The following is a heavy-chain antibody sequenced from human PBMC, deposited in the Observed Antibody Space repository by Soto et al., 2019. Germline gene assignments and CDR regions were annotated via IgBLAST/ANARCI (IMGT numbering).Heavy chain of an antibody. CDR1: GFTFSSYA. CDR2: ISYDGSNK. CDR3: ARGVAAGTSTN. D-gene: IGHD6-13*01. J-gene: IGHJ4*02. Sequence: GGSLRLSCAASGFTFSSYAMHWVRQAPGKGLEWVAVISYDGSNKYYADSVKGRFTISRDNSKNTLYLQMNSLRAEDTAVYYCARGVAAGTSTNWGQGTLVTVSS. V-gene: IGHV3-30-3*01.